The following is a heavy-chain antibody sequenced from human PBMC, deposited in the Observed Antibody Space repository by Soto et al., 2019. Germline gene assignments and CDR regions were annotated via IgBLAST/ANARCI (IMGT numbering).Heavy chain of an antibody. J-gene: IGHJ4*02. Sequence: QVHLLQSGAAVKKPGSSVRVSCKASGGSFSTYSFSWVRLAPGQGLEWMGRIIPSLGLLNYAQKFQGRVKITADKSTSSAYMELSGLRSEDTAVYYCVLPVSLSPQWGQGTPVTVSS. CDR1: GGSFSTYS. V-gene: IGHV1-69*02. CDR2: IIPSLGLL. CDR3: VLPVSLSPQ.